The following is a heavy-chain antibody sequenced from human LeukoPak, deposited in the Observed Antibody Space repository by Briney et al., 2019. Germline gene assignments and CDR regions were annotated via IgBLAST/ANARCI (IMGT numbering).Heavy chain of an antibody. J-gene: IGHJ4*02. CDR2: IYPGDSDT. CDR3: AKGLGDYFDY. D-gene: IGHD1-26*01. CDR1: GYSFTSYW. V-gene: IGHV5-51*01. Sequence: GASLKISCTGSGYSFTSYWIGWVRPMPGKRMEWIGIIYPGDSDTSYIPSFQGQVTISADKSISTAYLQWSSLQASDTAMYYCAKGLGDYFDYWGQGTLVTVSS.